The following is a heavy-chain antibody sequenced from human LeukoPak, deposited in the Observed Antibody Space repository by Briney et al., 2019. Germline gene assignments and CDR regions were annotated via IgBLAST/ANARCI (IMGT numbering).Heavy chain of an antibody. V-gene: IGHV3-30*18. CDR3: AKLRAPGYCSGGSCYSLDY. Sequence: GRSLRLSCAASGFTFSSYGMHWVRQAPGKGLEWVAVISYDGSNKCYADSVKGRFTISRDNSKNTLYLQMNSLRAEDTAVYYCAKLRAPGYCSGGSCYSLDYWGQGTLVTVSS. J-gene: IGHJ4*02. CDR1: GFTFSSYG. CDR2: ISYDGSNK. D-gene: IGHD2-15*01.